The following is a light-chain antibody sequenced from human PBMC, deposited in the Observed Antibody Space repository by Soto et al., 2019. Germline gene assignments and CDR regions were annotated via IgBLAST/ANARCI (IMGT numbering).Light chain of an antibody. Sequence: DIQMTQSPSSLSASVGDRVTITCRASQSIRNYLNWYQQKPGKAPNLLIYTASSVQSGVPSRFSGSGSGTDFTLIISSLQPEDFATYYCQQNYSSPYTFGLGTEVEIK. CDR3: QQNYSSPYT. CDR2: TAS. J-gene: IGKJ2*01. CDR1: QSIRNY. V-gene: IGKV1-39*01.